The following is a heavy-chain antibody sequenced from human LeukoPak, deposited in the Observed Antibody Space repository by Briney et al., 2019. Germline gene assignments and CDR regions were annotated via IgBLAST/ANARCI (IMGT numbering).Heavy chain of an antibody. V-gene: IGHV3-23*01. CDR2: ISGSGGST. J-gene: IGHJ3*02. D-gene: IGHD3-22*01. CDR1: GFTFSSYA. CDR3: AKDYYYDSSGYYRVLNDAFDI. Sequence: HSGGSLRLSCAASGFTFSSYAMSWVRQAPGKGLEWVSAISGSGGSTYYADSVKGRLTISRDNSKNTLYLQMNSLRAEDTAVYYCAKDYYYDSSGYYRVLNDAFDIWGQGTMVTVSS.